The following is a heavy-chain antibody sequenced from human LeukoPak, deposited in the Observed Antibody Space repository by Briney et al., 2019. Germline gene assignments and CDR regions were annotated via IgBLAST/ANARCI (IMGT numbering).Heavy chain of an antibody. Sequence: GGSLRLSCAASGCTFSSYWIHWVRQAPGKGLEWVSRINSDGSSTSYADSVKGRFTISRDNAKNTLYLQMNSLRAEDTAFYYCARGVGPSTVSPLNYWGQGTLVTVSS. CDR3: ARGVGPSTVSPLNY. V-gene: IGHV3-74*01. CDR1: GCTFSSYW. J-gene: IGHJ4*02. D-gene: IGHD4-17*01. CDR2: INSDGSST.